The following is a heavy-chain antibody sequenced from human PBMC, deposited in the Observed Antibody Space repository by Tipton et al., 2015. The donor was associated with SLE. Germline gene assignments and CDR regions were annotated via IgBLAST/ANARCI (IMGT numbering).Heavy chain of an antibody. Sequence: TLSLTCSVSGGSISNYYWSWIRQPPGKGLEWIGYAHYNGNNHNNPSLKSRLTISLDRSKNQFSLNLRSVTATDTAVYYCARGAYDWGSYFVDSWGQGTLVSVSS. D-gene: IGHD7-27*01. CDR1: GGSISNYY. J-gene: IGHJ5*01. CDR2: AHYNGNN. V-gene: IGHV4-59*01. CDR3: ARGAYDWGSYFVDS.